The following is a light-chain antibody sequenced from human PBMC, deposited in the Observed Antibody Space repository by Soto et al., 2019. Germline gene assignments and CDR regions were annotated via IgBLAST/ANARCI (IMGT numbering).Light chain of an antibody. CDR2: LGS. V-gene: IGKV2-28*01. J-gene: IGKJ5*01. Sequence: DIVMTQSPLSLPVTPGEPASISCRSSQSLLHSNGYNYFDWYLQKSGQCPQLLIYLGSNRASGVPDRFSGSGSGTDFTLKISRVEAEDVGVYYCMQALQTPLTFGQGTRLEIK. CDR1: QSLLHSNGYNY. CDR3: MQALQTPLT.